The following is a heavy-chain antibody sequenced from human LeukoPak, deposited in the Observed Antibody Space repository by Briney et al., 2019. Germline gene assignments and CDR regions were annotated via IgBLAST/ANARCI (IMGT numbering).Heavy chain of an antibody. J-gene: IGHJ6*03. CDR1: GGSISSYY. V-gene: IGHV4-59*08. CDR2: IYYSGST. D-gene: IGHD2-8*02. CDR3: ARHKGGVLYYYYMDV. Sequence: PSETLSLTCSVSGGSISSYYWSCIRQPPGKGLEWIGYIYYSGSTNYNPSLKSRVTISVDTSKNQFSLKLSSVTAADTTVYYCARHKGGVLYYYYMDVWGKGTTVTVSS.